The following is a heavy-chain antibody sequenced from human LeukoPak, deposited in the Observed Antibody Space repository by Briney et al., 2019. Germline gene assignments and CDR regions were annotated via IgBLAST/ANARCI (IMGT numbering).Heavy chain of an antibody. CDR2: INPNSGGT. J-gene: IGHJ3*02. CDR1: GYTFTGYY. CDR3: ARRLGLRWDLQAFDI. Sequence: ASVKVSCKASGYTFTGYYMHWVRQAPGQGLEWMGLINPNSGGTNYAQKFQGRVIMTRDTSISTAYMELSRMRSDDTAVYYCARRLGLRWDLQAFDIWGQGTMATVSS. V-gene: IGHV1-2*02. D-gene: IGHD5-12*01.